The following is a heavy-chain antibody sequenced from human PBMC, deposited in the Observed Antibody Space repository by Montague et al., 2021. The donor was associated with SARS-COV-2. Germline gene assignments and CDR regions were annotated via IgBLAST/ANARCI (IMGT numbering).Heavy chain of an antibody. CDR1: GFTFSSFA. J-gene: IGHJ4*02. Sequence: SLRLPCAASGFTFSSFAMSWVRQAPGKGLEWVSIIYTGGSSTHYTDSVKGRFIISRDDSKNTLYLQMNGLRVEDTAIYYCSGNMYFYDSRGYQNIDYWGQGILVAVSS. D-gene: IGHD3-22*01. CDR3: SGNMYFYDSRGYQNIDY. V-gene: IGHV3-23*03. CDR2: IYTGGSST.